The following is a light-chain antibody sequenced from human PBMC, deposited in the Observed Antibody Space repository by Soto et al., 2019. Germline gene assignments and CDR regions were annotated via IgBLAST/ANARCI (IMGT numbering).Light chain of an antibody. CDR1: SSDFGNYNL. V-gene: IGLV2-23*02. J-gene: IGLJ1*01. CDR2: EVN. Sequence: QSVLTQPASGSGSPGQSITISCTGTSSDFGNYNLVSWYQQHPGKVPKRILFEVNKRPSGVSGRFSVSKSGNTASLTISGLQAEDEADYSCCSFTGSNPHVFGTGTKVTAL. CDR3: CSFTGSNPHV.